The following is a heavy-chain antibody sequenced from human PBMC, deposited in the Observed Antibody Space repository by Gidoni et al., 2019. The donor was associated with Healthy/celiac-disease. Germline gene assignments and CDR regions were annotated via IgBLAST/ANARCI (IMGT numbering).Heavy chain of an antibody. CDR1: GFTFSSYA. CDR2: ISGSGGST. V-gene: IGHV3-23*01. Sequence: EVQLLESGGGLVQPGGSLRLSCAASGFTFSSYAMSWVRQAPGKGLEWVSAISGSGGSTYYADSVKGRFTIFRDNSKNTLYLQMNSLRAEDTAVYYCAKDGLWFGELLLYWGQGTLVTVSS. D-gene: IGHD3-10*01. J-gene: IGHJ4*02. CDR3: AKDGLWFGELLLY.